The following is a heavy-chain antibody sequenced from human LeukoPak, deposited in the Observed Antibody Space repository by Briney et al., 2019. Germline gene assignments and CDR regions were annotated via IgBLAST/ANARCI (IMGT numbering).Heavy chain of an antibody. V-gene: IGHV3-11*01. CDR1: GFTFSDYY. J-gene: IGHJ4*02. D-gene: IGHD2-8*01. CDR2: ISSSGSTK. Sequence: GGSLRLSCAAPGFTFSDYYMSWIRQAPGKGVEWVSYISSSGSTKYYGDSVKGRFTISRDNSKNTLYLQMNSLRAEDTAAYYCAKDQTFSPSWGQGTLVTVSS. CDR3: AKDQTFSPS.